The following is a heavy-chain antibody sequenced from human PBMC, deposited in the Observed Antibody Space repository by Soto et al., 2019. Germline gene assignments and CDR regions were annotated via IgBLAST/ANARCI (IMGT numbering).Heavy chain of an antibody. CDR1: GGSISSSSYY. CDR2: IYYSGST. CDR3: ARVDPKYYYDSSGYEGHFDY. Sequence: QLQLQESGPGLVKPSETLSLTCTVSGGSISSSSYYWGWIRQPPGKGLEWIGSIYYSGSTYYNPSLKGRVTISVDTSKNQFSLKLSSVTAADTAVYYCARVDPKYYYDSSGYEGHFDYWGQGTLVTVSS. J-gene: IGHJ4*02. D-gene: IGHD3-22*01. V-gene: IGHV4-39*01.